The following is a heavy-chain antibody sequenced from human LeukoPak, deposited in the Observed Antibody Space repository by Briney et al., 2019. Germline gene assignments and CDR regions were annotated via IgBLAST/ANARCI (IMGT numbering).Heavy chain of an antibody. Sequence: ASVEVSCRASGGTLSSYALNWVRQAPGQGLEWIGRIIPIFAIVNYAQNFQGRVTITADKSTNTAYMELSSLRFEDTAFYYCARADSSGYSLDENFDYWGQGTLVTVSS. D-gene: IGHD3-22*01. CDR2: IIPIFAIV. J-gene: IGHJ4*02. CDR3: ARADSSGYSLDENFDY. V-gene: IGHV1-69*04. CDR1: GGTLSSYA.